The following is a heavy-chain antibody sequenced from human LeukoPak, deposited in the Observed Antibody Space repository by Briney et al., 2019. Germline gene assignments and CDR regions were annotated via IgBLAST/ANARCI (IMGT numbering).Heavy chain of an antibody. Sequence: SETLFLTCTVSGGSISTGPYYWNWIRQPAGKGLEWIGRISTRGTTLYNPSLKSRLTLSIDTSNNQFSLSLNSVTAADTAIYYCARDLLRGVTGSWFEAFDIWGQGTMVTVSS. D-gene: IGHD6-13*01. J-gene: IGHJ3*02. CDR1: GGSISTGPYY. CDR3: ARDLLRGVTGSWFEAFDI. V-gene: IGHV4-61*02. CDR2: ISTRGTT.